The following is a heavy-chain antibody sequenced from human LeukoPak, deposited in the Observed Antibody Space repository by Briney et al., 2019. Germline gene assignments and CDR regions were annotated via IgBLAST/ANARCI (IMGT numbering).Heavy chain of an antibody. Sequence: GGSLRLSCEASRFTFSNYGMHWVRQAPGKGLEWVAFIRYDGSNKNYADSVKGRFTISRDNSKNTLYVQMNSLRAEDTAIYYCAKVGISSSGWPFDYWGQGTLVTVSS. CDR2: IRYDGSNK. CDR3: AKVGISSSGWPFDY. D-gene: IGHD6-19*01. CDR1: RFTFSNYG. V-gene: IGHV3-30*02. J-gene: IGHJ4*02.